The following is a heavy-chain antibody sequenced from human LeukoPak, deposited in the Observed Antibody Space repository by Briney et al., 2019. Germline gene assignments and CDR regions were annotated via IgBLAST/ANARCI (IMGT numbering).Heavy chain of an antibody. CDR3: ARSLPFYTSGWYRFPNWLHP. J-gene: IGHJ5*01. V-gene: IGHV4-59*01. Sequence: SETLSLTCTVSGDSISSYYWSWIRQPPGKGLEWIGYISYTGSTNYNPSLKSRVTISLDTSKNQFSLKLSSVTAADSAVYYCARSLPFYTSGWYRFPNWLHPWGQGTLVTVSS. CDR1: GDSISSYY. D-gene: IGHD6-19*01. CDR2: ISYTGST.